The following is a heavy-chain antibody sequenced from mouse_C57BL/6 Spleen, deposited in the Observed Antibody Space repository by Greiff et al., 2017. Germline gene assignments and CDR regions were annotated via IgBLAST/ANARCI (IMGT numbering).Heavy chain of an antibody. CDR1: GFTFSDYY. J-gene: IGHJ4*01. D-gene: IGHD3-3*01. CDR3: AREKGLGARYYAIGY. Sequence: EVMLVESEGGLVQPGSSMKLSCTASGFTFSDYYMAWVRQVPEKGLEWVANINYDGSSTYYLDSLKSRFIISRDNAKNILYLQMSSLKSEDTATYYCAREKGLGARYYAIGYRGVGTTDTVSS. CDR2: INYDGSST. V-gene: IGHV5-16*01.